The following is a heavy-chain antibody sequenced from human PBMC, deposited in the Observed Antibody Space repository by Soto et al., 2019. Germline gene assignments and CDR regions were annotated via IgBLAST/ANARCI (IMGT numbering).Heavy chain of an antibody. Sequence: SETLSLTCTVSGGSISSSSYYWGWICQPPGKGLEWIGSIYYSGSIYYNSSLKSRVTISVDTSKNLFSLKLSFVTATDTAVYYCARRLHYDSSGFEGGGMDVWGQGTTVTVSS. V-gene: IGHV4-39*01. CDR1: GGSISSSSYY. D-gene: IGHD3-22*01. J-gene: IGHJ6*02. CDR2: IYYSGSI. CDR3: ARRLHYDSSGFEGGGMDV.